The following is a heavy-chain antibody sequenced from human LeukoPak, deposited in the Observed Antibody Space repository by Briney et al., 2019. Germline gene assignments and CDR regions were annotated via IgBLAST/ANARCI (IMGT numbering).Heavy chain of an antibody. J-gene: IGHJ5*02. CDR1: GGSISSYY. CDR3: ARDSIAARHRWFDP. V-gene: IGHV4-59*08. Sequence: PSETLSLTCTVSGGSISSYYWSWIRQPPGKGLERIGYIYYSGSTNYNPSLKSRVTISVDTSKNQFSLKLSSVTAADTAVYYCARDSIAARHRWFDPWGQGTLVTVSS. CDR2: IYYSGST. D-gene: IGHD6-6*01.